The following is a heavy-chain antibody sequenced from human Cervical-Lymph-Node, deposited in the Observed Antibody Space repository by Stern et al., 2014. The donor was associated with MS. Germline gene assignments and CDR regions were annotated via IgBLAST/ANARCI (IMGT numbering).Heavy chain of an antibody. J-gene: IGHJ5*02. CDR2: INPYNGDT. CDR3: ARSSCSGADGCSLHWFDP. V-gene: IGHV1-2*02. Sequence: VQLVESGAAMQKPGASVKVSCKTSGYTFSAYEMHWLRQAPGQVLEWMRRINPYNGDTKSAQKFLGRVTMTRDTSMGTAYMELTSLRSDDTAVYYCARSSCSGADGCSLHWFDPWGQGTLVTVS. D-gene: IGHD2-21*01. CDR1: GYTFSAYE.